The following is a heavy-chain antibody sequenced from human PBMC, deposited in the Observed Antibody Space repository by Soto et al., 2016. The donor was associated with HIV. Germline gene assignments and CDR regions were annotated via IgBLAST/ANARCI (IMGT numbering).Heavy chain of an antibody. CDR3: ARGERITMVRGGPPYYYYMDV. V-gene: IGHV1-8*03. D-gene: IGHD3-10*01. CDR1: GYTFTSYD. CDR2: MNPNSGNT. J-gene: IGHJ6*03. Sequence: QVQLVQSGAEVKKPGASVKVSCKASGYTFTSYDINWVRQATGQGLEWMGWMNPNSGNTGYAQKFQGRVTITRNTSISTAYMELSSLRSEDTAVYYCARGERITMVRGGPPYYYYMDVWAKGPTVTVSS.